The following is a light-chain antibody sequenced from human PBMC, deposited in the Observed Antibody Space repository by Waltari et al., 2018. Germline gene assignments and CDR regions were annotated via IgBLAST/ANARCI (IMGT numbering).Light chain of an antibody. Sequence: DIQMTQSPSTLSASVGDRVTITCRASQSIRTWLAWYQQKPGTAPKLLIYKESSLESWFPSRFSGSGSGTEFTLTISSLQPEDFATYYCQQYNSYSRTFGQGTKVDIK. J-gene: IGKJ1*01. CDR1: QSIRTW. V-gene: IGKV1-5*03. CDR3: QQYNSYSRT. CDR2: KES.